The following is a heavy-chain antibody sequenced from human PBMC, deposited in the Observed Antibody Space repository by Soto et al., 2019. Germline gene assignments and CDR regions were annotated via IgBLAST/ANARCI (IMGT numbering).Heavy chain of an antibody. Sequence: GGALRLSGAASGFTFTRYSMKWVRQAPGKGLEWXSSIXXXTXYXXXAXXXXGRFTVSRDNAKNSVYLEINSLSAEDTAVYYCARESEDLTSNFDYWGQGTLVTVSS. V-gene: IGHV3-21*01. CDR1: GFTFTRYS. J-gene: IGHJ4*02. CDR2: IXXXTXYX. CDR3: ARESEDLTSNFDY.